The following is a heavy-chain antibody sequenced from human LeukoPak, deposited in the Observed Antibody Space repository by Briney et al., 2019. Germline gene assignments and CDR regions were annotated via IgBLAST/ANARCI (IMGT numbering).Heavy chain of an antibody. J-gene: IGHJ3*02. V-gene: IGHV4-59*11. CDR1: GGSISSHY. CDR2: IYYSGST. Sequence: ETLSLTCTVSGGSISSHYWSWIRQPPGKGLEWIGYIYYSGSTNYNPSLKSRVTISVDTSKNQFSLKLSSVTAADTAVYYCARAARYCSSTSCYPAFDIWGQGTMVTVSS. D-gene: IGHD2-2*01. CDR3: ARAARYCSSTSCYPAFDI.